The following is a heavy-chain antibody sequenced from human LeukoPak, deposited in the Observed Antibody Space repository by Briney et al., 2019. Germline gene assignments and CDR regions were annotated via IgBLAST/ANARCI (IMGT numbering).Heavy chain of an antibody. V-gene: IGHV3-7*01. CDR3: ARTRYCSGGSCYRVDY. Sequence: GESLKISCAASGFTFSSYWMSWVRQAPGKGLEWVANIKQDGNEKYYVDSVKGRFTISRDNAKNSLYLQMNSLRAEDTAVYYCARTRYCSGGSCYRVDYWGQGALVTVSS. J-gene: IGHJ4*02. CDR2: IKQDGNEK. CDR1: GFTFSSYW. D-gene: IGHD2-15*01.